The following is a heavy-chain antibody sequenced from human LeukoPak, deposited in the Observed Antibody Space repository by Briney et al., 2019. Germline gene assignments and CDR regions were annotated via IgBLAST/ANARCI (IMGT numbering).Heavy chain of an antibody. Sequence: PSETLSLTCTVSGGSISSYYWSWIRRPPGKGLEWIGYIYYSGSTNYNPSLKSRVTISVDTSKNQFSLKLSSVTAADTAVYYCARGQTHDFWSGYYQNWFDPWGQGTLVTVSS. D-gene: IGHD3-3*01. CDR1: GGSISSYY. J-gene: IGHJ5*02. CDR3: ARGQTHDFWSGYYQNWFDP. CDR2: IYYSGST. V-gene: IGHV4-59*01.